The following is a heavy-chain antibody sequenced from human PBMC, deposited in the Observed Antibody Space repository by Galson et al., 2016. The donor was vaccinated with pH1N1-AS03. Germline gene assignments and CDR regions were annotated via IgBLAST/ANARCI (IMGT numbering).Heavy chain of an antibody. CDR3: ARDLGELLGWFDP. J-gene: IGHJ5*02. D-gene: IGHD1-26*01. CDR2: IYYSGST. CDR1: GGSINNYY. V-gene: IGHV4-59*01. Sequence: SETLSLTCTVSGGSINNYYWTWIRQPPGKGLEWIGYIYYSGSTNYNPSLKSRVTISVDTSKNQFSLKLGSVTAADTAVYYCARDLGELLGWFDPWGQGTLVTVSS.